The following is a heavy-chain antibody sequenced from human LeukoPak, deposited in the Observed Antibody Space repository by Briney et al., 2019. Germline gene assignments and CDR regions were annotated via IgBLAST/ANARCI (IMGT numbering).Heavy chain of an antibody. Sequence: GGSLRLSXAASGFTFSGSAMHWVSQASGKGLEWVGRIGSRANTYSTAYAAAVKGRFLISRDDPKNRAYLQMNSLKTEDTAVYYCTRHSDSSGWYAGIDAFDIWGQGTMVTVSS. CDR1: GFTFSGSA. CDR2: IGSRANTYST. CDR3: TRHSDSSGWYAGIDAFDI. V-gene: IGHV3-73*01. D-gene: IGHD6-19*01. J-gene: IGHJ3*02.